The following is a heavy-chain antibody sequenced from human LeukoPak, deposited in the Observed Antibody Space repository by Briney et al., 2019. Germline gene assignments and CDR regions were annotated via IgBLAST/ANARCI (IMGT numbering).Heavy chain of an antibody. J-gene: IGHJ4*02. CDR2: IYYSGST. CDR1: GGSISSYY. Sequence: SETLSLTCTVSGGSISSYYWSWIRQPPGKGLEWIGYIYYSGSTNYNPSLKSRVTISVDTSKNQFSLKLNSVTAADTAVYYCARGGFGYSNSFDYWGQGTLVTVSS. CDR3: ARGGFGYSNSFDY. D-gene: IGHD4-11*01. V-gene: IGHV4-59*01.